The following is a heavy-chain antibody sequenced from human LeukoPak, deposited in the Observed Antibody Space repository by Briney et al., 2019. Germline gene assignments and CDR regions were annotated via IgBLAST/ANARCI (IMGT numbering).Heavy chain of an antibody. V-gene: IGHV4-4*02. Sequence: PSGTLSLTCAVSGGSISSSNWWSWVRQPPGKGLEWIGEIYHSGSTNYNPSLKSRVTISVDTSKNQFSLELSSVTAAYTAVYYCASSNHFWSGYYLLDYWGQGTLVTVSS. CDR3: ASSNHFWSGYYLLDY. CDR1: GGSISSSNW. CDR2: IYHSGST. J-gene: IGHJ4*02. D-gene: IGHD3-3*02.